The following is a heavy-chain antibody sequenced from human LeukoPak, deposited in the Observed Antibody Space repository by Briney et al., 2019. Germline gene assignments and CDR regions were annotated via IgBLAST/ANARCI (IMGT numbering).Heavy chain of an antibody. D-gene: IGHD3-22*01. V-gene: IGHV1-18*01. J-gene: IGHJ4*02. CDR2: ISAYNGNT. CDR3: ARVEAQGIVVVYMSYFDY. CDR1: GYTFTSYG. Sequence: GASVKVSCKASGYTFTSYGISWVRQAPGQGLEWMGWISAYNGNTNYAQKLQGRVTMTTDTSTSTAYMELRSLRSDDTAVYYCARVEAQGIVVVYMSYFDYWGQGTLVTVSS.